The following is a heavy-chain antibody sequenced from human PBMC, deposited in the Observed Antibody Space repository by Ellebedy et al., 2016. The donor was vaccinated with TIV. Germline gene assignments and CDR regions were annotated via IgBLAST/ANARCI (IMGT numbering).Heavy chain of an antibody. J-gene: IGHJ4*02. D-gene: IGHD1-7*01. CDR2: IGGTSGRT. V-gene: IGHV3-23*01. CDR1: GFTFSSYA. CDR3: ARGTYNWNYIYFDY. Sequence: GGSLRLXXVASGFTFSSYAMNWVRQAPGKGLEWISIIGGTSGRTYYADSVKGRFTISRDDSKNTLYLQMTSLRAEDTAAYYCARGTYNWNYIYFDYWGQGSLVTASS.